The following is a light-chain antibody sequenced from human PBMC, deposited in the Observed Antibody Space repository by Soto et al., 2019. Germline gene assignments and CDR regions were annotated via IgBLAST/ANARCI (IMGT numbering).Light chain of an antibody. CDR1: NIGSKS. Sequence: SSELTQPPSVSVAPGKTARITCGGNNIGSKSVHGYQQKPGQAPVLVIYYDSDRPSGIPERFSGSNSGNTATLTISRVEAGDEADYYCQVWDSSSGHPYYVFGTGTKLTVL. J-gene: IGLJ1*01. V-gene: IGLV3-21*04. CDR3: QVWDSSSGHPYYV. CDR2: YDS.